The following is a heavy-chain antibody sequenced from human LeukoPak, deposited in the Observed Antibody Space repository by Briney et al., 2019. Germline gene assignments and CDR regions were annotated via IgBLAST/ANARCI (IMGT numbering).Heavy chain of an antibody. CDR2: IYHSGST. D-gene: IGHD3-9*01. CDR1: GGSISSSSYY. CDR3: ARPYYDILTGYKWFDP. J-gene: IGHJ5*02. V-gene: IGHV4-39*01. Sequence: SETLSLTCTVSGGSISSSSYYWGWIRQPPGKGLEWIGSIYHSGSTYYNPSLKSRVTISVDTSKNQFSLKLSSVTAADTAVYYCARPYYDILTGYKWFDPWGQGTLVTVSS.